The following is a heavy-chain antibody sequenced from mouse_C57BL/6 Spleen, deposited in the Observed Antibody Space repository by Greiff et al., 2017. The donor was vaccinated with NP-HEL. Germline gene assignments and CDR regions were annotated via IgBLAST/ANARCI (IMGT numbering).Heavy chain of an antibody. CDR2: IYPGSGST. V-gene: IGHV1-55*01. CDR3: ARSLFITTVVATGY. D-gene: IGHD1-1*01. CDR1: GYTFTSYW. Sequence: QVQLQQPGAELVKPGASVKMSCKASGYTFTSYWITWVKQRPGQGLEWIGDIYPGSGSTNYNEKFKSKATLTVDTSSSTAYMQLSSLTSEDSAVYYCARSLFITTVVATGYWGQGTTLTVSA. J-gene: IGHJ2*01.